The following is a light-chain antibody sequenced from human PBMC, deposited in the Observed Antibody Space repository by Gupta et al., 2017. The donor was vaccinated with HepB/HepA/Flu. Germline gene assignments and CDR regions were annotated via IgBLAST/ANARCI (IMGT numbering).Light chain of an antibody. CDR1: QSISIY. CDR2: GGS. V-gene: IGKV1-39*01. CDR3: QQTDSAPLT. J-gene: IGKJ2*01. Sequence: DIQMTQSPSSLSASVGDRVTITCRPSQSISIYLNWYQQKGGKAPKLLMFGGSDLQSGVPSRFSGSSSGTDFTLTISSLQPEEFATYYCQQTDSAPLTFGQGTKMDIK.